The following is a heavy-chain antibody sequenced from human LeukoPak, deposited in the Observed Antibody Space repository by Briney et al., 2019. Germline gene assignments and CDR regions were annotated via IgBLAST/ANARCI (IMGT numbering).Heavy chain of an antibody. CDR1: GYTFTSYY. Sequence: ASVKVSCKASGYTFTSYYMHWVRQAPGQGLEWMGIINPSGGSTSYAQEFQGRVTMTRDMSTSTVYMELSSLRSEDTAVYYCARDSSSFYYMDVWGKGTTVTVSS. D-gene: IGHD6-13*01. V-gene: IGHV1-46*01. CDR3: ARDSSSFYYMDV. J-gene: IGHJ6*03. CDR2: INPSGGST.